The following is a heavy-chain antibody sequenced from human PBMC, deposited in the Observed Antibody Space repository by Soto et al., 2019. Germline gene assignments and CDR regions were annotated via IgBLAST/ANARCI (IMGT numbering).Heavy chain of an antibody. J-gene: IGHJ6*02. Sequence: SQTLSLTWAISWDSVSSNSAAWNWIMQSPSRGLEWLGRTYYRFKWNNDYALSVKSRITINPDTPKNQFSLHLYSVTPEDTAVSYCPGITSFRGMDVWGQGIPVTDSS. D-gene: IGHD3-10*01. V-gene: IGHV6-1*01. CDR2: TYYRFKWNN. CDR3: PGITSFRGMDV. CDR1: WDSVSSNSAA.